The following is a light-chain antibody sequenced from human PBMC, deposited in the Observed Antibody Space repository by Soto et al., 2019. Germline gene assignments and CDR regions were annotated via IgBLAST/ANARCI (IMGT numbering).Light chain of an antibody. V-gene: IGLV1-40*01. J-gene: IGLJ3*02. CDR3: QSYDSSLSGSV. CDR1: SSNIGAGFD. CDR2: GNI. Sequence: QSVLTQPPSVSGAPGQRVTISCTGGSSNIGAGFDVHWYQQLPGTAPKLLIYGNINRPSGVPDRLSGSKSGTSASLAITGLQTEDVADYYCQSYDSSLSGSVFGGGTKLTVL.